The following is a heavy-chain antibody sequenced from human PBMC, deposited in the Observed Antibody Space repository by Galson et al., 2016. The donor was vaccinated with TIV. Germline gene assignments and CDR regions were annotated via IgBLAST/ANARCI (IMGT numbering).Heavy chain of an antibody. CDR1: GGSISSHNYY. D-gene: IGHD4-17*01. Sequence: TLSLTCSVSGGSISSHNYYWSWIRQPPGKGLEWIGYIYYRGSTYYNPSLKSRVTMSVDTSKNHFSLNLSSVTAADTAVYYCARELGHDYGEKDFFYYYMDVWGKGTTVTVSS. CDR3: ARELGHDYGEKDFFYYYMDV. V-gene: IGHV4-30-4*01. J-gene: IGHJ6*03. CDR2: IYYRGST.